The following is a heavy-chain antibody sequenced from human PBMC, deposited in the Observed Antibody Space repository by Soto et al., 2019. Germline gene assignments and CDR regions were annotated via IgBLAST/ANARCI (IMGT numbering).Heavy chain of an antibody. CDR3: VRSGTARLLRHSWFDT. J-gene: IGHJ5*02. CDR2: ITTSSAYI. V-gene: IGHV3-21*01. D-gene: IGHD2-21*01. CDR1: GFTFNTYD. Sequence: EVQLVESGGGLVKPGGSLRLSCAASGFTFNTYDMNWVRQAPGKGLEWVSSITTSSAYIYYADSLKGRITISRDNAKNSTFLQMNTLRAEDTAVYYCVRSGTARLLRHSWFDTWGQGTLVTVSS.